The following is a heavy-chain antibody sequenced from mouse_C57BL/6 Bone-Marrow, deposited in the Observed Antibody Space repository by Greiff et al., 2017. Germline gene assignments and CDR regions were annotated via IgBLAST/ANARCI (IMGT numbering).Heavy chain of an antibody. J-gene: IGHJ2*01. CDR3: ARRGTTVVARFDY. Sequence: EVKLEESGGDLVKPGGSLKLSCAASGFTFSSYGMSWVRQTPDKRLEWVATISSGGSYTYYPDSVKGRFTISRDNAKNTLYLQMSSLKSEDTAMYYCARRGTTVVARFDYWGQGTTLTVSS. V-gene: IGHV5-6*02. D-gene: IGHD1-1*01. CDR2: ISSGGSYT. CDR1: GFTFSSYG.